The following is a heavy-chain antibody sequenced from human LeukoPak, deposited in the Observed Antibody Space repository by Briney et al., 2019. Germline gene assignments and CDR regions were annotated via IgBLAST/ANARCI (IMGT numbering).Heavy chain of an antibody. CDR3: ATPAKDFWSGYPYPPYYYYMDV. CDR1: GGTFSSYA. Sequence: SVKVSCKASGGTFSSYAISWVRQAPGQGLEWMGGIIPIFGTANYAQKFQGRVTITTDESTSTAYMELSSLRSEDTAVYYCATPAKDFWSGYPYPPYYYYMDVWGKGTTVTVSS. J-gene: IGHJ6*03. CDR2: IIPIFGTA. D-gene: IGHD3-3*01. V-gene: IGHV1-69*05.